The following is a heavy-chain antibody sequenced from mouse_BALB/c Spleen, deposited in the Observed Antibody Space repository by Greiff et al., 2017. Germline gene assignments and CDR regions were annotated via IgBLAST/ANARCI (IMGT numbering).Heavy chain of an antibody. J-gene: IGHJ2*01. Sequence: EVQLQQSGPELMKPGASVKISCKASGYSFTSYYMHWVKQSHGKSLEWIGYIDPFNGGTSYNQKFKGKATLTVDKSSSTAYMHLSSLTSEDSAVYYCARLFDGYPDYWGQGTTLTVSS. V-gene: IGHV1S135*01. CDR1: GYSFTSYY. CDR2: IDPFNGGT. CDR3: ARLFDGYPDY. D-gene: IGHD2-3*01.